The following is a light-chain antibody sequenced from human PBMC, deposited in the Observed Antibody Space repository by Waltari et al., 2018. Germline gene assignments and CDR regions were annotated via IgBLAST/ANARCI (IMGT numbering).Light chain of an antibody. CDR1: ASNIGNNV. CDR2: RSD. J-gene: IGLJ3*02. Sequence: QSVLTQPPSASGTPGQGVTISCSGGASNIGNNVVNWYQQVPGKAPKLLIYRSDRRPAGVPERFSGSKSGTSASLGISGLQSEDEADYYCAAWDDSLNGRWVFGGGTKVTVL. CDR3: AAWDDSLNGRWV. V-gene: IGLV1-44*01.